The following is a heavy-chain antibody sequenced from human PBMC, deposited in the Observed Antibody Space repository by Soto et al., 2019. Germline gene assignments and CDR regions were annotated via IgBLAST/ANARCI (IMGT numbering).Heavy chain of an antibody. J-gene: IGHJ4*02. D-gene: IGHD4-17*01. CDR2: IFYGGGTGVT. CDR3: ARRGGGDSLFDS. CDR1: GDSFSTSNYY. Sequence: QLHLQESGPGLVKPSETLSLTCTVSGDSFSTSNYYWGWIRQPPGKGLEWIGNIFYGGGTGVTYYNPSLKSRVIISVDTSKHLFSLKLRSITAADTAFYFCARRGGGDSLFDSWGQGKLVTVSS. V-gene: IGHV4-39*01.